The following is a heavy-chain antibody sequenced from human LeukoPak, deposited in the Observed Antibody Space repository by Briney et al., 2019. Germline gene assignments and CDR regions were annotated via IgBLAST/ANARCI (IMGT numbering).Heavy chain of an antibody. CDR3: ARDRDIVVVVAATLGYYYYGMDV. J-gene: IGHJ6*02. V-gene: IGHV3-21*01. CDR2: ISSSSSDI. CDR1: GFTFSSYS. Sequence: PGGSLILSCAASGFTFSSYSMNWVRQAPGKGLEWVSSISSSSSDIYYADSVKGRFTISRDNAKNSLYLQMNSLRAEDTAVYYCARDRDIVVVVAATLGYYYYGMDVWGQGTTVTVSS. D-gene: IGHD2-15*01.